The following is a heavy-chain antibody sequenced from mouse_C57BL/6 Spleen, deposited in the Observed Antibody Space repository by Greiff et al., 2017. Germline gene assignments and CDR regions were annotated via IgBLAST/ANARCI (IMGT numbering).Heavy chain of an antibody. CDR3: TTGIYYGNYYFDY. J-gene: IGHJ2*01. D-gene: IGHD2-1*01. CDR2: IDPEDGDT. V-gene: IGHV14-1*01. Sequence: VQLKQSGAELVRPGASVKLSCTASGFNIKDYYMHWVKQRPEQGLEWIGRIDPEDGDTEYAPKFQGKATMTADTSSNTAYLQLSSLTSEDTAVYYCTTGIYYGNYYFDYWGQGTTLTVSS. CDR1: GFNIKDYY.